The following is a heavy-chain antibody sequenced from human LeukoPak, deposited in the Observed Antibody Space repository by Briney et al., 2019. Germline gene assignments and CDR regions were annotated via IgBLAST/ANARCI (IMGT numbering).Heavy chain of an antibody. V-gene: IGHV3-7*01. CDR2: IKQDGSEK. J-gene: IGHJ4*02. Sequence: PGGSLRLSCAASGFTFSSYWMNWVRRAPGKGLEWVANIKQDGSEKYYVDSVKGRFTISRDNAKSSLYLQMNSLRAEDTAVYYCAITPKVVTPSSWGQGTLVTVSS. D-gene: IGHD4-23*01. CDR1: GFTFSSYW. CDR3: AITPKVVTPSS.